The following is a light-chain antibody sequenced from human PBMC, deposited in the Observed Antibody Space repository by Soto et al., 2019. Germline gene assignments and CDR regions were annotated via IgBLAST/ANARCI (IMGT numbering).Light chain of an antibody. CDR3: QSYDSSLSGPVV. V-gene: IGLV1-47*01. J-gene: IGLJ2*01. CDR2: RND. CDR1: DSNIGSNF. Sequence: QSVVSQPPSASATPGQRVTISCSGSDSNIGSNFVYWYQQLAGTAPKLLVFRNDQRPSGVPDRISGSKSGTSASLAISGLRSEDEADYYCQSYDSSLSGPVVFGGGTKLTVL.